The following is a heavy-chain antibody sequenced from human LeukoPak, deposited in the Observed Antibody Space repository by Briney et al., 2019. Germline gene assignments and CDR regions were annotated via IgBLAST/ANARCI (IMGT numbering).Heavy chain of an antibody. V-gene: IGHV3-7*03. CDR3: ARRNAMDV. J-gene: IGHJ6*02. CDR2: IKPDGSEE. Sequence: GGSLRLSCAASGFSFSNYYMNWVRQAPGKGLEWVANIKPDGSEEHYVDSVKGRFTISRDNAKNSLYLQMSSLRVEDTAVYYCARRNAMDVWGQGTTVIVFS. CDR1: GFSFSNYY.